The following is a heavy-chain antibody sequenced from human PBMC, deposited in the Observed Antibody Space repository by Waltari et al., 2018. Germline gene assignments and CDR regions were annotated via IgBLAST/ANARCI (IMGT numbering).Heavy chain of an antibody. CDR3: AKADCGDPFWYFDL. D-gene: IGHD4-17*01. CDR1: GSRFSPSA. V-gene: IGHV3-23*01. J-gene: IGHJ2*01. Sequence: EVQLLESGGHLVQPGGSPSLPSAAFGSRFSPSAMAWVRQGPGKGLEGVCTMHADGRSRNYADSVKGRFTISRDNSQNTLDLQMNTLRAEDTAVYFCAKADCGDPFWYFDLWGRGTLVTV. CDR2: MHADGRSR.